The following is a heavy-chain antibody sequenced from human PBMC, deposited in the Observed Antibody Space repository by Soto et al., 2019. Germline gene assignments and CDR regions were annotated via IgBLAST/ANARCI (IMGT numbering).Heavy chain of an antibody. CDR3: AKGWSDYNDY. V-gene: IGHV3-23*01. CDR1: GFTFSTYA. Sequence: EVQLLESGGGLVQPGGSLRLSCAASGFTFSTYAMSWVRQAPGKGLEWVSTISGSGGSTYYADSVKGRFTISRDNSKNTLYLQMNSLRAEDTGLYYCAKGWSDYNDYWGQGMLVTVSP. CDR2: ISGSGGST. J-gene: IGHJ4*02. D-gene: IGHD3-3*01.